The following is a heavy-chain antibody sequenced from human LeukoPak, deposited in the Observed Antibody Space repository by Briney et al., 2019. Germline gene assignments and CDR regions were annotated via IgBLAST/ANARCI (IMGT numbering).Heavy chain of an antibody. J-gene: IGHJ4*02. CDR3: AKDTTPYIAAADIDY. CDR1: GFTFSSYG. CDR2: IRYDGSNK. V-gene: IGHV3-30*02. D-gene: IGHD6-13*01. Sequence: PGGSLRLSCAASGFTFSSYGMHWVRQAPGKGLEWVAFIRYDGSNKYYADSVKGRFTISRDNSKNTLYLQMNSLRAEDTAVYYCAKDTTPYIAAADIDYWGQGTLVTVSS.